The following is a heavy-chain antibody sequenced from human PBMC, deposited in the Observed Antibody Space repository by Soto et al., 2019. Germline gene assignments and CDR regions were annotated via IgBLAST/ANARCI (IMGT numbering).Heavy chain of an antibody. CDR2: IIPIFGTA. J-gene: IGHJ6*02. D-gene: IGHD2-15*01. CDR1: GGTFSSYA. V-gene: IGHV1-69*13. CDR3: ARGPKIVVVAATADYYYYGMDV. Sequence: SVKVSCKASGGTFSSYAISWVRQAPGQGLEWMGGIIPIFGTANYAQKFQGRVTITADESTSTAYMELSSLRSEDTAVYYCARGPKIVVVAATADYYYYGMDVWGQGTTVTVSS.